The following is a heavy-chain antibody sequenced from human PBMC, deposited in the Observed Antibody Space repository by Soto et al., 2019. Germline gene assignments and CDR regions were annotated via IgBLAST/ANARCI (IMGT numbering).Heavy chain of an antibody. V-gene: IGHV1-69*06. D-gene: IGHD2-8*01. Sequence: SVKVSCKASGRTFSSYAISWVRQAPGQGLEWMGGIIPIFGTANYAQKFQGRVTITADKSTSTAYMELSSLRSEDTAVYYCAKDILMVYAQDWFDPWGQGTLVTVSS. J-gene: IGHJ5*02. CDR3: AKDILMVYAQDWFDP. CDR2: IIPIFGTA. CDR1: GRTFSSYA.